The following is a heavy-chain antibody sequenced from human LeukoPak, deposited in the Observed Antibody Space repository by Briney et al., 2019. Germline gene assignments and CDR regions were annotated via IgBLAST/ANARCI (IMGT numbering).Heavy chain of an antibody. CDR3: ARSGGYSDYFDY. Sequence: KPSETLSLTCTVSGGSISSGSYYWSWIRQPPGKGLEWIGYIYYSGSTNYNPSLKSRVTISVDTSKNQFSLKLSSVTAADTAVYYCARSGGYSDYFDYWGQGTLVTVSS. CDR1: GGSISSGSYY. J-gene: IGHJ4*02. V-gene: IGHV4-61*01. D-gene: IGHD6-25*01. CDR2: IYYSGST.